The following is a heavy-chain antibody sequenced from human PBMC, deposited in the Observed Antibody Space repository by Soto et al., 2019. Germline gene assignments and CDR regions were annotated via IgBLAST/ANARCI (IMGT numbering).Heavy chain of an antibody. V-gene: IGHV4-59*01. CDR3: ARPRLCGLTSLYYFVY. Sequence: PSETLSLTCNVSGGSISNYYWNWIRQPPGKRLEWIGYISDSGSTKYNPSLMSRVTISADMPKNQVSLNVKSVAAADTAIYYCARPRLCGLTSLYYFVYLCQGTLVTVFS. J-gene: IGHJ4*01. CDR2: ISDSGST. CDR1: GGSISNYY. D-gene: IGHD3-16*01.